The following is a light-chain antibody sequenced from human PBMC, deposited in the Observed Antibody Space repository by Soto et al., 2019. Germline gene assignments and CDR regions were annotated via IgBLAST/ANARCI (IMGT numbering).Light chain of an antibody. CDR3: SSYTTSSNWV. Sequence: QSALTQPASVSGSPGQSITISCTGTSSDVGAYKSVSWYQQYPGKAPKLMIYEVTNRPSGVSNRFSGSKSGNTASLTISGLQPEDEADYYCSSYTTSSNWVFGGGTKLTVL. CDR1: SSDVGAYKS. V-gene: IGLV2-14*01. CDR2: EVT. J-gene: IGLJ3*02.